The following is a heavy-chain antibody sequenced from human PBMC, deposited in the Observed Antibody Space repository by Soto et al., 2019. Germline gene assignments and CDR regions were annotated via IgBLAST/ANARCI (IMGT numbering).Heavy chain of an antibody. J-gene: IGHJ2*01. V-gene: IGHV3-23*01. D-gene: IGHD3-9*01. CDR3: AKDRVDDILWRFYWYFDL. Sequence: GGSLRLSCAASGFTFSSYAMSWVRQAPGKGLEWVSAISGSGGSTYYADSVKGRFTISRDNSKNTLYLQMNSLRAEDMAVYYCAKDRVDDILWRFYWYFDLWGRGTLVTVSS. CDR2: ISGSGGST. CDR1: GFTFSSYA.